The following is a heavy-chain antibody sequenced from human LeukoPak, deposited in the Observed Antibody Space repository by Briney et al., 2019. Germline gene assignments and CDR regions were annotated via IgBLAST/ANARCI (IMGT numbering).Heavy chain of an antibody. J-gene: IGHJ4*02. Sequence: GGSLRLSCAASGFTFSGSWMGWVRQAPGKGLEWLADINQDGSDIYYVDSVKGRFTISRDNSKNTLYLQMNSLRAEDTAVYYCAKEEEWLRLRGVDYWGQGTLVTVSS. CDR3: AKEEEWLRLRGVDY. D-gene: IGHD5-12*01. CDR2: INQDGSDI. V-gene: IGHV3-7*01. CDR1: GFTFSGSW.